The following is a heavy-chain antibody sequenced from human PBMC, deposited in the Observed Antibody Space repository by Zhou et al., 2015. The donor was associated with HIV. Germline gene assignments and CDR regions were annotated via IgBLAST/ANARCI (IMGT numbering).Heavy chain of an antibody. CDR2: IIPIFGTS. CDR3: ARSLAAAAGYWYFDL. CDR1: GGTFSSYG. J-gene: IGHJ2*01. Sequence: AQLVQSGAEVKKPGSSVKVSCKASGGTFSSYGISWVRQVRGQGLEWMGGIIPIFGTSNYAQKFQGRVTITADESTSTAYMELTSLRSEDTAVYYCARSLAAAAGYWYFDLWGRGTLVTVSS. V-gene: IGHV1-69*01. D-gene: IGHD6-13*01.